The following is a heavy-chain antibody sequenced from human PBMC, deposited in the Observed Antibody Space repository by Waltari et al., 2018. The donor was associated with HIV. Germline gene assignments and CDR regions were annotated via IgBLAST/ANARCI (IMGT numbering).Heavy chain of an antibody. CDR1: GGSVSRGGYY. Sequence: QVQLQESGPGLVKPSQTLSLTCNVSGGSVSRGGYYWTWLRQHPGKGPDWLGYIYYDGSGTTYYTPSLNGRAARSVDTSTNQFSLRLRSVTAADTAVYYCARGIRHLTKVGSTYYFDFWGQGTLVTVSS. J-gene: IGHJ4*02. D-gene: IGHD1-26*01. V-gene: IGHV4-31*03. CDR2: IYYDGSGTT. CDR3: ARGIRHLTKVGSTYYFDF.